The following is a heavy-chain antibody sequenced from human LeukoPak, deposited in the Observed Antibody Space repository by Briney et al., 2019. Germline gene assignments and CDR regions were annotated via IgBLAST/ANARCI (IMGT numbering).Heavy chain of an antibody. CDR3: ARLMITFGGVTPKYDY. CDR2: IWPGDSDT. CDR1: GYSFTSYW. Sequence: PGESLKISCKGSGYSFTSYWIGWVRQMPGKGLEWMGIIWPGDSDTRYSPSFQGQVTISADKSISTAYLQWSSLKASDTAMYYCARLMITFGGVTPKYDYWGQGTLVTVSS. V-gene: IGHV5-51*01. D-gene: IGHD3-16*01. J-gene: IGHJ4*02.